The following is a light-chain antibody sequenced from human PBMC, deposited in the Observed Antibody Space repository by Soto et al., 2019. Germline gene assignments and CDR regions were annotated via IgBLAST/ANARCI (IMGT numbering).Light chain of an antibody. V-gene: IGKV1-39*01. Sequence: DIRMTQSPSSLSASVGDTVTITCRVSQGISDYLSWFQHKPGEAPKLLIYTASSLQGGVPLRFSGAGSRTDFSLTISGLQPEDSATYYCQQTYTFPWTFGQGTRVDIK. CDR3: QQTYTFPWT. CDR2: TAS. J-gene: IGKJ1*01. CDR1: QGISDY.